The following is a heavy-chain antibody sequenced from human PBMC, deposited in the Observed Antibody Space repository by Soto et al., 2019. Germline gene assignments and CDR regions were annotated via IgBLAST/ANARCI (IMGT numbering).Heavy chain of an antibody. J-gene: IGHJ6*02. D-gene: IGHD3-10*01. V-gene: IGHV3-15*07. CDR1: GFTFSNAW. CDR2: IKSKTDGGTT. CDR3: TTPYRVYYYYGMDV. Sequence: GGSLRLSCAASGFTFSNAWMNWVRQAPGKGLEWVGRIKSKTDGGTTDYAAPVKGRFTISRDDSKNTLYLQMNSLKTEDTAVYYCTTPYRVYYYYGMDVWGQGTTVTVSS.